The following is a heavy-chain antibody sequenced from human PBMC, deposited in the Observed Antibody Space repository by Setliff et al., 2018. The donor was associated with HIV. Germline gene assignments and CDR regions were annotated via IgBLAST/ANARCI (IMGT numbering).Heavy chain of an antibody. V-gene: IGHV4-39*02. CDR3: ARPTTGLGGGAAFDI. Sequence: PSETLSLTCTVSGVPTSASTYYWGWIRQPPGKGLDWIGYISYSGKTYYNPSLKSRVTISVDTSNNHFSLRLNSVTAADTAVYWCARPTTGLGGGAAFDIWGQGTMVTVSS. D-gene: IGHD2-8*01. CDR2: ISYSGKT. CDR1: GVPTSASTYY. J-gene: IGHJ3*02.